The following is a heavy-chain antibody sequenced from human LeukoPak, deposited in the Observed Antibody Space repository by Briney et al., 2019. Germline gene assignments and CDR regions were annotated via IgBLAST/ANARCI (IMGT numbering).Heavy chain of an antibody. J-gene: IGHJ4*02. CDR3: AHGGIAAATYYFDY. Sequence: ASVKVSCKASGGTFSSYAISWVRQAPGQGLEWMGGIIPIFGTANYAQKFQGRVTITADESTSTAYMELSSLRSEDTAVYYCAHGGIAAATYYFDYWGQGTLVTVSS. CDR1: GGTFSSYA. CDR2: IIPIFGTA. V-gene: IGHV1-69*01. D-gene: IGHD6-13*01.